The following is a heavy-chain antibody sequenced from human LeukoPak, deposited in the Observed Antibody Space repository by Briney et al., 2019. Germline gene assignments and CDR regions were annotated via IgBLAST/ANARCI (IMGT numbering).Heavy chain of an antibody. CDR1: GYSFTSYW. CDR2: IDPSDSYT. CDR3: ARPSSGWYVLDY. D-gene: IGHD6-19*01. Sequence: GESLKISCKGSGYSFTSYWISWVRQMPGKGLEWMGRIDPSDSYTNYSPSFQGHVTISADKSISTAYLQWSSLKASDAAMYYCARPSSGWYVLDYWGQGTLVTVSS. J-gene: IGHJ4*02. V-gene: IGHV5-10-1*01.